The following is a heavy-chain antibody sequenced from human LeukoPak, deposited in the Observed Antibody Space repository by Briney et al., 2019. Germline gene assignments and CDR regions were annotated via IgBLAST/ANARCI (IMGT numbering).Heavy chain of an antibody. J-gene: IGHJ4*02. D-gene: IGHD3-22*01. CDR3: AREKPFYDSSGYYYPIAFDY. V-gene: IGHV3-20*04. CDR2: INWSGGST. Sequence: PGGSLRLSCAASGFTFSSYGMSWVREAPGKGLEGVSGINWSGGSTGYADSVKGRFTIARDNAKNSLYLQMNSLRAEDTALYYCAREKPFYDSSGYYYPIAFDYWGQGTLVTVSS. CDR1: GFTFSSYG.